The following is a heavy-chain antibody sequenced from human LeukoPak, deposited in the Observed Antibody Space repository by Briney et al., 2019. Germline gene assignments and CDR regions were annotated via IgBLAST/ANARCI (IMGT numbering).Heavy chain of an antibody. CDR3: ARVSYYDFWSGYSAYYFDY. CDR1: GFTVSSNY. J-gene: IGHJ4*02. Sequence: PGGSLRLSCAASGFTVSSNYMSWVRQAPGKGLEWVPVIYSGGSTYYADSVKGRFTISRDNSKNTLYLQMNSLRAEDTAVYYCARVSYYDFWSGYSAYYFDYWGQGTLVTVSS. CDR2: IYSGGST. D-gene: IGHD3-3*01. V-gene: IGHV3-53*01.